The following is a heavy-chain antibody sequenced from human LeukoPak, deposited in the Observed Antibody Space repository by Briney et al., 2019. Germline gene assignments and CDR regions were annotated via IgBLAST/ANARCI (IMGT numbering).Heavy chain of an antibody. CDR2: MSYDGSNK. D-gene: IGHD6-19*01. V-gene: IGHV3-30*04. CDR1: GFTFSTYT. J-gene: IGHJ4*02. Sequence: PGGSLRLSCVASGFTFSTYTMHWVRQAPGKGLEWVAVMSYDGSNKYYADSVKGRFTISRDNSKNTLYLQMNSLRAEDTAVYYCARAYTSGWSLSFDYWGQGTLVTVSS. CDR3: ARAYTSGWSLSFDY.